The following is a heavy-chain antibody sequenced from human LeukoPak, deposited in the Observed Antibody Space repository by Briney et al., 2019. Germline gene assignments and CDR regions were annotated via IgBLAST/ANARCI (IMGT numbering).Heavy chain of an antibody. D-gene: IGHD6-19*01. CDR1: GGTFSSYA. CDR3: ARGRSSGWSNDAFDI. J-gene: IGHJ3*02. CDR2: IIPIFGTA. V-gene: IGHV1-69*13. Sequence: GASVKVSCKASGGTFSSYAISWVRQAPGQGLEWMGGIIPIFGTANYAQKFQGRVTITADESTSTAYMELSSLRSEDMAVYYCARGRSSGWSNDAFDIWGQGTMVTVSS.